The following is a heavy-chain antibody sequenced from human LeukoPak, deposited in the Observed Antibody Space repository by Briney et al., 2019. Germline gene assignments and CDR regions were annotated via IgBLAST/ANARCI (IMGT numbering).Heavy chain of an antibody. CDR3: ARDLTGSSWYSGYYYGMDV. J-gene: IGHJ6*02. CDR1: GYTFTGYY. D-gene: IGHD6-13*01. Sequence: ASVKVSCKASGYTFTGYYMRWVRQAPGQGLEWMGWINPNSGGTNYAQKFQGWVTMTRDTSISTAYMELSRLRSDDTAVYYCARDLTGSSWYSGYYYGMDVWGQGTTVTVSS. CDR2: INPNSGGT. V-gene: IGHV1-2*04.